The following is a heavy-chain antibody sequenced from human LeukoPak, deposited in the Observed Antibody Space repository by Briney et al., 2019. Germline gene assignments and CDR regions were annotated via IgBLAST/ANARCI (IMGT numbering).Heavy chain of an antibody. Sequence: GGPLRLSCAASGFTFSSYGMHWVRQAPGKGLEWVAVISYDGSNKYYADSVKGRFTISRDNSKNTLYLQMNSLRAEDTAVYYCAKDKAWCSSTGCPGPPRTNYYYYGMDVWGQGTTVTVSS. V-gene: IGHV3-30*18. J-gene: IGHJ6*02. CDR2: ISYDGSNK. CDR3: AKDKAWCSSTGCPGPPRTNYYYYGMDV. CDR1: GFTFSSYG. D-gene: IGHD2-2*01.